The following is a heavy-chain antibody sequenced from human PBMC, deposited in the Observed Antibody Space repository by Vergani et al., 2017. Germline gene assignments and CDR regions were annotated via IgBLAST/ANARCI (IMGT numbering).Heavy chain of an antibody. Sequence: QVQLVQSGAEVNKPGSSLKVSCKASGGTFSSYAISWVRHAPGQGLEWMGGIISIFGTANYAQKFQGRVTITADKSTSTAYTELSSLRSEDTAVYYCARDRIAVAGTFDYWGQGTLVTVSS. CDR1: GGTFSSYA. CDR3: ARDRIAVAGTFDY. J-gene: IGHJ4*02. CDR2: IISIFGTA. D-gene: IGHD6-19*01. V-gene: IGHV1-69*06.